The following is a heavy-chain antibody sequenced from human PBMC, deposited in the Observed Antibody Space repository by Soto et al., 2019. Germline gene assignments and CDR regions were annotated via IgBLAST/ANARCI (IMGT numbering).Heavy chain of an antibody. D-gene: IGHD2-2*02. J-gene: IGHJ3*02. Sequence: GGSLRLSCAASGFTFSNAWMSWVRQAPGKGLEWVGRIKSKTDGGTTDYAAPVKGRFTISRDDSKNTLYLQMNSLKTEDTAVYYCTTDPVVVPAAIRGDAFDIWGQGTMVNVSS. CDR1: GFTFSNAW. CDR2: IKSKTDGGTT. CDR3: TTDPVVVPAAIRGDAFDI. V-gene: IGHV3-15*01.